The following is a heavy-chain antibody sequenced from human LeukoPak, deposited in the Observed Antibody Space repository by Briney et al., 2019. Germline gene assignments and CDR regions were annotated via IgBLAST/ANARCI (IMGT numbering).Heavy chain of an antibody. Sequence: SETLSLTCTVSAGSISSSNYYWGWIRQPPGKGLEWIGSIYYSGRTYYNPSLKSRVTISVNTSKKQFSLKLSSVTAADTAVYYCARGRPDGSGSYEAMDYWGQGTLVTVSS. J-gene: IGHJ4*02. CDR1: AGSISSSNYY. D-gene: IGHD3-10*01. V-gene: IGHV4-39*01. CDR2: IYYSGRT. CDR3: ARGRPDGSGSYEAMDY.